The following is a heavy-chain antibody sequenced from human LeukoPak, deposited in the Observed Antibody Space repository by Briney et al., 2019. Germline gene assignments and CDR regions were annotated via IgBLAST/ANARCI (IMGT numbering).Heavy chain of an antibody. V-gene: IGHV3-30*03. J-gene: IGHJ4*02. D-gene: IGHD2-15*01. CDR1: GFTFSSYW. Sequence: GGSLRLSCAASGFTFSSYWMSWVRQAPGKGLEWVAVISYDGSNKYYADSVKGRFTISRDNSKNTLYLQMNSLRAEDTAVYYCARDGPRYCSGGSCLDYWGQGTLVTVSS. CDR2: ISYDGSNK. CDR3: ARDGPRYCSGGSCLDY.